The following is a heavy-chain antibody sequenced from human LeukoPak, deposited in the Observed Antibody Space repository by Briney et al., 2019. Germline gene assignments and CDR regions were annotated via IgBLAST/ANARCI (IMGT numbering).Heavy chain of an antibody. V-gene: IGHV4-39*07. D-gene: IGHD2-15*01. CDR3: AREPSDGGYCSGGSCYLSDAFDI. CDR1: GGSISSSSYY. CDR2: IYYSGST. J-gene: IGHJ3*02. Sequence: SETLSLTCTVSGGSISSSSYYWGWIRQPPGTGLEWIGSIYYSGSTYYNPSLKSRVTISVDTSKNQFSLKLSSVTAADTAVYYCAREPSDGGYCSGGSCYLSDAFDIGGQGTRVTSLQ.